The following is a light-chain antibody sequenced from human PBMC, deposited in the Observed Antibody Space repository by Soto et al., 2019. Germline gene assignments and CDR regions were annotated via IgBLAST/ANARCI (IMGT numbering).Light chain of an antibody. CDR1: GSDVGGYNY. CDR3: SSYTSTTTPHVV. CDR2: EVS. Sequence: QSVLTQPASVSGSPGQSITISCTGTGSDVGGYNYVSWYQQHPDKAPKLMIYEVSNRPSGVSNRFSGSKSGNTASLTISGLQAEDEADYYCSSYTSTTTPHVVFGGGTKVTVL. V-gene: IGLV2-14*01. J-gene: IGLJ2*01.